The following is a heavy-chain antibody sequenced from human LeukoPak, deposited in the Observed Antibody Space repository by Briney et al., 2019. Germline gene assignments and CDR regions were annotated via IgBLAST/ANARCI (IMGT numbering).Heavy chain of an antibody. Sequence: GESLKISCKGSGYSLTTYWIGWVRQMPGKGLEWMGIIYPGDSDTRYSPSFQGQVTISADKSISTAYLQWSSLKASDTAMYYCARHRYCSGGSCYGIDYWGQGTLVTVPS. CDR2: IYPGDSDT. CDR3: ARHRYCSGGSCYGIDY. CDR1: GYSLTTYW. J-gene: IGHJ4*02. V-gene: IGHV5-51*01. D-gene: IGHD2-15*01.